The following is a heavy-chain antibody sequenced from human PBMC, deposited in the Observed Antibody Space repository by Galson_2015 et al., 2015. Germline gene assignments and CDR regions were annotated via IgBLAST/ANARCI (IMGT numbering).Heavy chain of an antibody. CDR2: TYYRSKWYN. CDR1: GDSVSSNSAA. CDR3: TRDLGSGWSNPVFDP. V-gene: IGHV6-1*01. D-gene: IGHD6-19*01. J-gene: IGHJ5*02. Sequence: CAISGDSVSSNSAAWNWIKQSPSRGLEWLGRTYYRSKWYNDYAVSVKSRITINPDTSKNQFSLQLNSVTPEDTAVYYCTRDLGSGWSNPVFDPWGQGTLVTVSS.